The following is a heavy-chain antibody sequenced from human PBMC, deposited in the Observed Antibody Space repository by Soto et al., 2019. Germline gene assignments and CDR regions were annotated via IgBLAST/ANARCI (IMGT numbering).Heavy chain of an antibody. D-gene: IGHD2-2*02. V-gene: IGHV1-69*06. J-gene: IGHJ4*02. CDR2: IIPIFGAT. Sequence: QVQLVQSGAEVKKPGSSVKVSCKASGGAFSMYAISWVRQAPGQGLEWMGGIIPIFGATNYAQKFQGRVTITADKSTSTAYMELSSLKSDHTAVYYCARGGLPAAIEVYFDYWGQGTLVTVSS. CDR1: GGAFSMYA. CDR3: ARGGLPAAIEVYFDY.